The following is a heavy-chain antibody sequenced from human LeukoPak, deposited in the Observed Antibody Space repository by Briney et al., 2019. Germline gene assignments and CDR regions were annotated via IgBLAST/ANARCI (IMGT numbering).Heavy chain of an antibody. J-gene: IGHJ4*02. CDR2: IIPILGIA. CDR3: ARGIAVAGLGYFDY. V-gene: IGHV1-69*04. CDR1: GGTFSSYA. D-gene: IGHD6-19*01. Sequence: ASVTVSCKASGGTFSSYAISWVRQAPGQGLEWMGRIIPILGIANYAQKFQGRVTITADKSTSTAYMELSSLRSEDTAVYYCARGIAVAGLGYFDYWGQGTLVTVSS.